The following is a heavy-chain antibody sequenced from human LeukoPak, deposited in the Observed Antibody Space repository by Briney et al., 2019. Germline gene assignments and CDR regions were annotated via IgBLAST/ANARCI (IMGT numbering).Heavy chain of an antibody. CDR2: IRGSVGST. J-gene: IGHJ4*02. Sequence: GGSLTLFCAPSGFTFSSYAVSWARQAPGRGLEWVSYIRGSVGSTYYADSVKGRFTIHTHNSTNTLYLQMNRLSGEDTAVYYCARGMYSSSWYFLDYWGQGTLVTVSP. CDR3: ARGMYSSSWYFLDY. D-gene: IGHD6-13*01. V-gene: IGHV3-23*01. CDR1: GFTFSSYA.